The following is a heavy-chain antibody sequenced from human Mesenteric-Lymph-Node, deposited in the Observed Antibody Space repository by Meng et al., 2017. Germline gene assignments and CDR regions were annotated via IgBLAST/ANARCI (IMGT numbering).Heavy chain of an antibody. V-gene: IGHV4-34*02. CDR3: ARGGATPMIIKY. Sequence: QVHLKQWGADVLKPSETLSLTCAVYGGSLSGYYWSWIRQPPGKGLEWMGEVYHNGVTKYSTSLRSRVVISIDTSKNQFSLNLRSVSAAETAMYYCARGGATPMIIKYWGPGTLVTVSS. CDR2: VYHNGVT. J-gene: IGHJ4*02. CDR1: GGSLSGYY. D-gene: IGHD3-10*01.